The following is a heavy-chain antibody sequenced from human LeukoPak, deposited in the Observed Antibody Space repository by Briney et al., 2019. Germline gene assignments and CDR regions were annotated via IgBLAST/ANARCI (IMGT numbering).Heavy chain of an antibody. Sequence: PGGSLRLSCSASGFTFSNFAMHWVRQAPGKGLEYVSGISRNGGTAYYGDSVKGKFTVSRDNSKNTLYLQMNSLRAEDTAVYYCYSMIVVEIRVINDYWGQGTLVTVSS. D-gene: IGHD3-22*01. V-gene: IGHV3-64*04. CDR1: GFTFSNFA. J-gene: IGHJ4*02. CDR2: ISRNGGTA. CDR3: YSMIVVEIRVINDY.